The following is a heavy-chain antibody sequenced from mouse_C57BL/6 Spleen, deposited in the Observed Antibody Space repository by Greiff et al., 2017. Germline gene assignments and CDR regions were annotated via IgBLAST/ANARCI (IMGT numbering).Heavy chain of an antibody. V-gene: IGHV1-69*01. D-gene: IGHD1-1*01. CDR3: ARSPPYYGSSYGFAY. J-gene: IGHJ3*01. CDR2: IDPSDSYT. Sequence: QVQLQQPGAELVMPGASVKLSCKASGYTFTSYWMHWVKQRPGQGLEWIGEIDPSDSYTNYNQKFKGKSTLTVDKSSSTAYMQLSSLTSEDSAVYYCARSPPYYGSSYGFAYWGQGTLVTVSA. CDR1: GYTFTSYW.